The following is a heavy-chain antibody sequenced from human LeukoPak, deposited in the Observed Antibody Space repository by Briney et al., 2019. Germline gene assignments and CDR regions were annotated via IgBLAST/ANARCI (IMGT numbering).Heavy chain of an antibody. J-gene: IGHJ4*02. CDR2: IYYSGNT. Sequence: PSETLSLTCTVSGGSISSYYWSWIRQPPGKGLEWIGYIYYSGNTNYNPSLKSRVTISLDTSKNQFSLTLSSVTAADTALYYCARDLQADDYGDYEEGGGLEYWGQGTLVVVSS. CDR1: GGSISSYY. D-gene: IGHD4-17*01. V-gene: IGHV4-59*01. CDR3: ARDLQADDYGDYEEGGGLEY.